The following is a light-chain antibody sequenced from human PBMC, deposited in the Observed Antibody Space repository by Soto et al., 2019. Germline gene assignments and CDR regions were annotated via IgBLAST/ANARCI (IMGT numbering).Light chain of an antibody. V-gene: IGKV3-15*01. Sequence: EIVMTQSPATLSVSPGERATLSCRASQSVGSNLAWYQLKPGQAPRLLIYGASTRATGIPARFSVSGSGTDFTLTISSLQSEDFAIYFCQQYNNWPPDRTFGQGTKVEIK. J-gene: IGKJ1*01. CDR2: GAS. CDR1: QSVGSN. CDR3: QQYNNWPPDRT.